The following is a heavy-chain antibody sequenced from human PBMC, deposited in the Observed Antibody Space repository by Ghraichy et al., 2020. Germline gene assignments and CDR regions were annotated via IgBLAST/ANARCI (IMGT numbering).Heavy chain of an antibody. D-gene: IGHD6-6*01. CDR2: ISGDGGST. V-gene: IGHV3-43*02. CDR1: GFTFDDYA. J-gene: IGHJ6*02. CDR3: AKDYVGWGIAARAAYYYYYYGMDV. Sequence: GGSLRLSCAASGFTFDDYAMHWVRQAPGKGLEWVSLISGDGGSTYYADSVKGRFTISRDNSKNSLYLQMNSLRTEDTALYYCAKDYVGWGIAARAAYYYYYYGMDVWGQGTTVTVSS.